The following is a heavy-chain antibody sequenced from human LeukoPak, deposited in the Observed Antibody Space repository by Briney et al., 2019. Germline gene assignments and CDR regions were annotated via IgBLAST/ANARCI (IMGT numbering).Heavy chain of an antibody. Sequence: GGSLRPSCAASGFSVSSYAMSWVRQAPGKGLGWVSIITFNGGNTYYASVEGRFTISRDNSKNTLYLQMGSLRADDTAVYYCARTQINGWCFDSWGQGTLVTVSS. D-gene: IGHD6-19*01. CDR1: GFSVSSYA. V-gene: IGHV3-23*01. CDR3: ARTQINGWCFDS. J-gene: IGHJ4*02. CDR2: ITFNGGNT.